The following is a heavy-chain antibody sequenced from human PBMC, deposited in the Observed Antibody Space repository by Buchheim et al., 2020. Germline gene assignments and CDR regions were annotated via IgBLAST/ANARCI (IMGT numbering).Heavy chain of an antibody. CDR3: ARDRNGGPLRYFDWLLYRTQNWFDP. Sequence: QVQLVQSGGEIKKPGASMKVSCKASGYTFITYGISWVRQAPGQGLEWMGWISLYNGNTNYAQKFQGRVTVSADTSTSIAYMELRSLKSDDTAVYYCARDRNGGPLRYFDWLLYRTQNWFDPWGQGTL. J-gene: IGHJ5*02. V-gene: IGHV1-18*01. D-gene: IGHD3-9*01. CDR1: GYTFITYG. CDR2: ISLYNGNT.